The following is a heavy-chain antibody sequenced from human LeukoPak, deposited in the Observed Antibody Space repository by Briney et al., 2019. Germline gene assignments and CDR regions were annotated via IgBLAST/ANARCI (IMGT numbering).Heavy chain of an antibody. CDR2: INHSGST. Sequence: PSETLSLTCAVYGGSFSGYYWSWIRQPPGKGLEWIGEINHSGSTNYNPSLKSRVTISVDTSKNQFSPKLSSVTAADTAVYYCARADSDFWSGYYLRWFDPWGQGTLVTVSS. CDR3: ARADSDFWSGYYLRWFDP. J-gene: IGHJ5*02. V-gene: IGHV4-34*01. CDR1: GGSFSGYY. D-gene: IGHD3-3*01.